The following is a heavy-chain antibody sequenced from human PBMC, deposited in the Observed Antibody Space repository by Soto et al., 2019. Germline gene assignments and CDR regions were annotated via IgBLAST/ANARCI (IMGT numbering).Heavy chain of an antibody. CDR3: AKDNSPLSGYNSFDY. D-gene: IGHD5-12*01. CDR2: ISGSGTNT. Sequence: VRLLESGGGLIQPGGSLRLSCAASGFTFSSYVMSWVRQAPGTWLEWVSGISGSGTNTYYADSVKGRFTISRDNSKNTLYLKMTSLRAEDTDEYYCAKDNSPLSGYNSFDYWGEGTLVTVSS. J-gene: IGHJ4*02. V-gene: IGHV3-23*01. CDR1: GFTFSSYV.